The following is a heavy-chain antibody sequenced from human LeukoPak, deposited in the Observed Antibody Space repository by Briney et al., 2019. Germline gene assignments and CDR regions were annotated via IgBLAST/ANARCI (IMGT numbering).Heavy chain of an antibody. CDR3: ARLGGVRAAMLPYYFDY. CDR1: GGSISSSSYY. Sequence: SETLSLTCTVSGGSISSSSYYWGWIRQPPGKGLEWIGSIYYSGSTYYNPSLKSRVTISVDTSKNQFSLKLSSVTAADTAVYYCARLGGVRAAMLPYYFDYWGQGTLVTVSS. J-gene: IGHJ4*02. D-gene: IGHD2-2*01. V-gene: IGHV4-39*01. CDR2: IYYSGST.